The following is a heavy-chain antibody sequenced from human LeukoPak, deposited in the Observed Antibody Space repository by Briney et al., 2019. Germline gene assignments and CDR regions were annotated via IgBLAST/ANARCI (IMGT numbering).Heavy chain of an antibody. CDR2: INHSGST. V-gene: IGHV4-34*01. Sequence: SETLSLTCAVYGGSFSGYYWSWIRQPPGKGLEWIGEINHSGSTNYNPSLKSRVTISVDTSKNQFSLKLSSVTAADTAVYYCAKDGPGSGWPDLDHWGQGSLVTVSS. D-gene: IGHD6-19*01. CDR3: AKDGPGSGWPDLDH. CDR1: GGSFSGYY. J-gene: IGHJ4*02.